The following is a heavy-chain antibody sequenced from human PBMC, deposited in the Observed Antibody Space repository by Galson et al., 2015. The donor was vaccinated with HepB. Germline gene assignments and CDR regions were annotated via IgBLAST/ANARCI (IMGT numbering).Heavy chain of an antibody. CDR3: AKDSPFGGDAFDI. D-gene: IGHD3-10*01. Sequence: SLRLSCAASGFTFSSYAMSWVRQAPGKGLEWVSAISGSGGSTYYADSVKGRFTISRDNSKNTLNLQMNSLRAEDTAVYYCAKDSPFGGDAFDIWGQGTMVTVSS. J-gene: IGHJ3*02. CDR2: ISGSGGST. CDR1: GFTFSSYA. V-gene: IGHV3-23*01.